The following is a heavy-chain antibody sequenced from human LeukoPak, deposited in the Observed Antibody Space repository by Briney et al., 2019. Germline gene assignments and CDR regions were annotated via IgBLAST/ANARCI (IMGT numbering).Heavy chain of an antibody. CDR1: GFTFSSYA. CDR2: ISGSGGST. Sequence: GGSLRLSCAASGFTFSSYAMSWVRQAPGKGLEWVSAISGSGGSTYYADSVKGRFTISGDNSKNTLYLQMNSLRAEDTAVYYCAKDGRREYYDSSGYYGNWGQGTLVTVSS. V-gene: IGHV3-23*01. J-gene: IGHJ4*02. CDR3: AKDGRREYYDSSGYYGN. D-gene: IGHD3-22*01.